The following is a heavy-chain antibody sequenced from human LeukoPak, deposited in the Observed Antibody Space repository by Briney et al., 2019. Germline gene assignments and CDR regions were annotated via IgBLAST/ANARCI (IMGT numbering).Heavy chain of an antibody. V-gene: IGHV1-8*03. CDR1: GYTFTGYY. Sequence: ASVKVSCKASGYTFTGYYMHWVRQAPGQGLEWMGWMNPNSGNTGYAQKFQGRVTITRNTSISTAYMELSSLRSEDTAVYYCAKAGLRKNWFDPWGQGTLVTVSS. CDR3: AKAGLRKNWFDP. CDR2: MNPNSGNT. D-gene: IGHD4-17*01. J-gene: IGHJ5*02.